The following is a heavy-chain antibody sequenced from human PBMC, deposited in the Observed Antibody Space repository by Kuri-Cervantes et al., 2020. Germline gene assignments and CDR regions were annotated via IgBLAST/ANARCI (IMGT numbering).Heavy chain of an antibody. J-gene: IGHJ6*02. Sequence: SGPTLVKPTQTLTLTCTFSGFSLSSNGVGVGWIRQPPGKALEWLVLVFWDDDKRYSPSLKSRLTITKDTSKNQVVLTMTNMDPVDTATYYCAHHGYYYGMDVWGQGTTVTVSS. CDR2: VFWDDDK. CDR3: AHHGYYYGMDV. V-gene: IGHV2-5*02. CDR1: GFSLSSNGVG.